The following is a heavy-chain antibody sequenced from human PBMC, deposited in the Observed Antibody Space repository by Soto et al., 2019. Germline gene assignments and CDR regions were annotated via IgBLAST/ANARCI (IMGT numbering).Heavy chain of an antibody. J-gene: IGHJ5*02. D-gene: IGHD5-18*01. V-gene: IGHV3-23*01. CDR1: GFTFSSYA. CDR2: ISGSGGST. Sequence: PGGSLRLSCAASGFTFSSYAMSWFRQAPGKGLEWVSAISGSGGSTYYADSVRGRFTISRDNSKNTLYLQMNSLRAEDAAVYYCARGIYSYGLSPWGQGTLVTVSS. CDR3: ARGIYSYGLSP.